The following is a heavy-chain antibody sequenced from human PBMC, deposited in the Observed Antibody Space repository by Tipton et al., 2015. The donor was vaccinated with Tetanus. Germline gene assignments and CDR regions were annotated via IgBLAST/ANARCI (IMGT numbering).Heavy chain of an antibody. Sequence: TLSLTCTVSGGSVSSGSYYWSWVRQPPGKGLEWIGYIYYSGSTYYNPSLKSRVTISVDTSKNQFSLKLSSVTAADTAVYYCARGTGGAFDIWGQGTMVTVSS. D-gene: IGHD3-10*01. CDR1: GGSVSSGSYY. CDR2: IYYSGST. CDR3: ARGTGGAFDI. J-gene: IGHJ3*02. V-gene: IGHV4-61*01.